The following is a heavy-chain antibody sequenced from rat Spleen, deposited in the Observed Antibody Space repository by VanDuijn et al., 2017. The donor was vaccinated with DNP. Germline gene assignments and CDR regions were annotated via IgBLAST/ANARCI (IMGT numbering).Heavy chain of an antibody. CDR3: ARLLYYGLFPDYFDY. D-gene: IGHD1-6*01. CDR1: GYSITRTY. CDR2: ISYSGST. J-gene: IGHJ2*01. V-gene: IGHV3-1*01. Sequence: EVQLQESGPGLVKPSQSLSLTCSVTGYSITRTYWGWIRKFPGNKMEWVGHISYSGSTTYNPSLKSRISITRDTSKNQYFLQLNSVTTEETATYYCARLLYYGLFPDYFDYWGQGVMVTVSS.